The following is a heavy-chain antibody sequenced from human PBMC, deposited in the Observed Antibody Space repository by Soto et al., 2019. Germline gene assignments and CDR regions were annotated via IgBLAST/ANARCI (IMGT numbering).Heavy chain of an antibody. CDR1: GGSMNSYY. V-gene: IGHV4-59*01. Sequence: SETLSLTCTVSGGSMNSYYLSWIRQPPGKGLEWIGYIYYSGYTNYNPSLKSRVTISVDTSKNQFSLKLSSVTAADTAVYYCARGIATTEMDVWGQGTTVTVS. D-gene: IGHD6-13*01. CDR3: ARGIATTEMDV. J-gene: IGHJ6*02. CDR2: IYYSGYT.